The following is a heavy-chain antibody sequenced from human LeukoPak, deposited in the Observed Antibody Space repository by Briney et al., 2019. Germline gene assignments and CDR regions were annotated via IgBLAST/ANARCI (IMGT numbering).Heavy chain of an antibody. CDR2: ISYDGSIK. V-gene: IGHV3-30*18. D-gene: IGHD1-26*01. J-gene: IGHJ3*02. CDR1: GFTFSNYG. Sequence: PGGSLRLSCADSGFTFSNYGMHGVRQAPGKGVEWVSGISYDGSIKYYADAVKGRFTLSRDNSKNTLYLQMNSLRAEDTAVYFCAKDKSRGDIGGATFGTFDIWGQGTMVTVS. CDR3: AKDKSRGDIGGATFGTFDI.